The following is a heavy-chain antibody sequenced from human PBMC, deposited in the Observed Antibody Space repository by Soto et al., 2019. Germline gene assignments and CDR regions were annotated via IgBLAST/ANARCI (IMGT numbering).Heavy chain of an antibody. V-gene: IGHV1-24*01. CDR1: GYTLTELS. CDR2: FDPEDGET. Sequence: ASVKVSCKVSGYTLTELSMHWVRQAPGKGLEWMGGFDPEDGETIYAQKFQGRVTMTEDTSTDTAYMELSSLRSEDTAVYYCASTAAEIHRGGNWFDPWGQGTLVTVSS. CDR3: ASTAAEIHRGGNWFDP. J-gene: IGHJ5*02. D-gene: IGHD2-15*01.